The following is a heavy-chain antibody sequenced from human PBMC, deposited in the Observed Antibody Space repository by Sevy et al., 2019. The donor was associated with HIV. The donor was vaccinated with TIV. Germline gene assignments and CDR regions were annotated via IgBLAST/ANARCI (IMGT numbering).Heavy chain of an antibody. V-gene: IGHV3-7*01. CDR1: GFSLESYW. Sequence: GGSLRLSCVGFGFSLESYWMNWVRQAPGKGLEWVANIKHDGSEIYYVDSVKGRFTVSRDKDRNLVYLQMNNLRVADTALYYCVRAIQSEGSFWGQGTRVTVSS. J-gene: IGHJ4*02. CDR2: IKHDGSEI. D-gene: IGHD2-2*02. CDR3: VRAIQSEGSF.